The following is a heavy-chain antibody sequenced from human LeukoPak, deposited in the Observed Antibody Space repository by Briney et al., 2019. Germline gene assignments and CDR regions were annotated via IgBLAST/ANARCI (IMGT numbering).Heavy chain of an antibody. V-gene: IGHV3-20*04. Sequence: QSGGSLRLSCAASGFTFEDYGKSWVRQAPGKGLEWVSGINWNGGSTGYADSVKGRFTISRDNAKNSLYLQMNSLRAEDTALYYCARDGGSGTGYFDYWGQGTLVTVSS. CDR2: INWNGGST. D-gene: IGHD1-26*01. CDR1: GFTFEDYG. J-gene: IGHJ4*02. CDR3: ARDGGSGTGYFDY.